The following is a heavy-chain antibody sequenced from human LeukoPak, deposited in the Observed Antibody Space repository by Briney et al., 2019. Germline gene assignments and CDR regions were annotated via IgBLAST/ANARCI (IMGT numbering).Heavy chain of an antibody. CDR2: IIPIFGTA. CDR1: GGAFSSYA. J-gene: IGHJ4*02. V-gene: IGHV1-69*13. D-gene: IGHD3-16*02. Sequence: SVKVSCKASGGAFSSYAISWVRQAPGQGLEWMGGIIPIFGTANYAQKFQGRVTITADESTSTAYMELSSLRSDDTAVYYCARVMKYYDYVWGSYRWAYWGQGTLVTVSS. CDR3: ARVMKYYDYVWGSYRWAY.